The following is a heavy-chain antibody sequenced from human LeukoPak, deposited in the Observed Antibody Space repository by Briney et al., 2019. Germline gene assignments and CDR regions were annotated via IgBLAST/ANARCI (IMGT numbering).Heavy chain of an antibody. J-gene: IGHJ4*02. Sequence: SETLSLTCAVYGGSFSGYYWSWLRQPPGKRLEWIGEINHSGSTNYNPSLKSRVTISVDTSKNQFSLKLSSVTAADTAVYYCARAVPAAHSSALRPFDYWGQGTLVTVSS. CDR1: GGSFSGYY. D-gene: IGHD2-2*01. CDR2: INHSGST. CDR3: ARAVPAAHSSALRPFDY. V-gene: IGHV4-34*01.